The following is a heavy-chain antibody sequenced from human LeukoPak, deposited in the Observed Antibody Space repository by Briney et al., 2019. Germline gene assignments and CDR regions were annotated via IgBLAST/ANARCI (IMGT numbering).Heavy chain of an antibody. CDR3: ARLLYYYGSGYTDLSYYYYYMDV. D-gene: IGHD3-10*01. CDR1: GGSFSGYY. V-gene: IGHV4-34*01. Sequence: PSETLSLTCTVYGGSFSGYYWSWIRQPPGKGLEWIGEINHSGSTNYNPSLKSRVTISVDTSKNQFSLKLSSVTAADTAVYYCARLLYYYGSGYTDLSYYYYYMDVWGKGTTVTISS. J-gene: IGHJ6*03. CDR2: INHSGST.